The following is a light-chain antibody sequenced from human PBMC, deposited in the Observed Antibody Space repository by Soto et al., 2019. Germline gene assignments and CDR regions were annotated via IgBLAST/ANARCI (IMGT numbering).Light chain of an antibody. CDR2: KAS. CDR3: QQYHSFPVT. Sequence: DIPMTQSPSTLSASVGDRVTITCRASQSIGGWLAWYQQKPGKAPNLLVYKASTLESGVPSRFSGSGSGTEFTLIISNLQTDDLATYYCQQYHSFPVTFGGGTKVEIK. CDR1: QSIGGW. V-gene: IGKV1-5*03. J-gene: IGKJ4*01.